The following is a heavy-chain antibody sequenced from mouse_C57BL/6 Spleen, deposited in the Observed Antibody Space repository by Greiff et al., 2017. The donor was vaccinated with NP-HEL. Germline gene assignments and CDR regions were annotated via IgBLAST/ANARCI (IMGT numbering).Heavy chain of an antibody. CDR3: TTFYYYGSPP. Sequence: VQLKESGAELVRPGASVKLSCTASGFNIKDDYMHWVKQRPEQGLEWIGWIDPENGDTEYASKFQGKATITADTSSNTAYLQLSSLTSEDTAVYYCTTFYYYGSPPWGQGTSVTVSS. D-gene: IGHD1-1*01. CDR2: IDPENGDT. CDR1: GFNIKDDY. V-gene: IGHV14-4*01. J-gene: IGHJ4*01.